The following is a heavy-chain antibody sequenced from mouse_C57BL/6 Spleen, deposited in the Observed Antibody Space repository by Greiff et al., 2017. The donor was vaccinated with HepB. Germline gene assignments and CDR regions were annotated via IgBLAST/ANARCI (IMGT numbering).Heavy chain of an antibody. CDR2: IDPETGGT. D-gene: IGHD2-1*01. CDR1: GYTFTDYE. V-gene: IGHV1-15*01. Sequence: VQLQQSGAELVRPGASVTLSCKASGYTFTDYEMHWVKQTPVHGLEWIGAIDPETGGTAYNQKFKGKAILTADKSSSTAYMELRSLTSEDSAVYYGTRGNYRLYAMDYWGQGTSVTVSS. CDR3: TRGNYRLYAMDY. J-gene: IGHJ4*01.